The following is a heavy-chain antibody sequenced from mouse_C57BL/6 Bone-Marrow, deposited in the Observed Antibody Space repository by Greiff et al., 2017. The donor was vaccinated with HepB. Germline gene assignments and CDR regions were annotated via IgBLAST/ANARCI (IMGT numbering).Heavy chain of an antibody. CDR2: INPSTGGT. J-gene: IGHJ3*01. CDR1: GYSFTGYY. CDR3: ARKGGSSLAWFAY. D-gene: IGHD1-1*01. V-gene: IGHV1-42*01. Sequence: EVQLQQSGPELVKPGASVKISCKASGYSFTGYYMNWVKQSPEKSLEWIGEINPSTGGTTYNQKFKAKATLTVAKSSSTAYMQLKSLTSEDSAVYYCARKGGSSLAWFAYWGQGTLVTVSA.